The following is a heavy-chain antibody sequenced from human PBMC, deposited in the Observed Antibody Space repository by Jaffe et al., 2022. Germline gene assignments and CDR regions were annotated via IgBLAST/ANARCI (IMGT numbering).Heavy chain of an antibody. CDR2: INAGNGNT. J-gene: IGHJ6*03. CDR3: ARDTRGRFPYYMDV. Sequence: QVQLVQSGAEVKKPGASVKVSCKASGYTFTSYAMHWVRQAPGQRLEWMGWINAGNGNTKYSQKFQGRVTITRDTSASTAYMELSSLRSEDTAVYYCARDTRGRFPYYMDVWGKGTTVTVSS. D-gene: IGHD3-3*01. V-gene: IGHV1-3*01. CDR1: GYTFTSYA.